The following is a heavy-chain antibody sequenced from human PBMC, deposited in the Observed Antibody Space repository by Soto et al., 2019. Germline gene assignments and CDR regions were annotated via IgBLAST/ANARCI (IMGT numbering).Heavy chain of an antibody. CDR3: AREDTAIVRSDYYYGLDV. Sequence: ASVKVSCKASGYTFTGYYVHWVRQAPGQGLEWMGWINPNSGGTNYAQYFQGRVTTTRDTTISTVYMELSRLRSDDTAVYFCAREDTAIVRSDYYYGLDVWGQATTVTVS. V-gene: IGHV1-2*02. J-gene: IGHJ6*02. D-gene: IGHD5-18*01. CDR2: INPNSGGT. CDR1: GYTFTGYY.